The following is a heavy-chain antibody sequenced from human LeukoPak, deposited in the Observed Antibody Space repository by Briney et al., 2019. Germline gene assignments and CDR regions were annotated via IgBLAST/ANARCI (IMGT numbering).Heavy chain of an antibody. Sequence: GGSLRLSCAASGFTFSSYEMNWARQAPGKGLEWVSYISSSGSTIYYADSVKGRFTISRDNAKNSLYLQMNSLRAEDTAVYYCARGSGSYYVDYYYYGMDVWGQGTTVTVSS. V-gene: IGHV3-48*03. CDR1: GFTFSSYE. CDR2: ISSSGSTI. J-gene: IGHJ6*02. CDR3: ARGSGSYYVDYYYYGMDV. D-gene: IGHD1-26*01.